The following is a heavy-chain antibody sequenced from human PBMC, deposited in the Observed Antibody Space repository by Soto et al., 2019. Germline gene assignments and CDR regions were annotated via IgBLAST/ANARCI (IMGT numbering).Heavy chain of an antibody. J-gene: IGHJ6*02. CDR2: ISSSGTYI. D-gene: IGHD3-10*01. CDR3: VRAGHVFDVHYYGMDL. Sequence: GGSLRLSCEASGFTFNDYSMDWVRQAPEKGLEWVSSISSSGTYIYYADSVKGRFAISRDNANNVMHLQMDTLRAEDTAVYYCVRAGHVFDVHYYGMDLWGQGTTVTV. V-gene: IGHV3-21*01. CDR1: GFTFNDYS.